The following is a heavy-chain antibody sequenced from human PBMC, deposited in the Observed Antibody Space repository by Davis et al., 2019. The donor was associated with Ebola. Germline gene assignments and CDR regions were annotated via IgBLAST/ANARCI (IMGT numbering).Heavy chain of an antibody. CDR1: GFTFSSYD. V-gene: IGHV3-13*01. CDR3: AKDRRGYNSAADY. D-gene: IGHD5-24*01. J-gene: IGHJ4*02. CDR2: IGTAGDT. Sequence: GGSLRLSCAASGFTFSSYDMHWVRHATGKGLEWVSAIGTAGDTYYPGSVKGRFTISRDNSKNTLYLQMNSLRADDTAVYYCAKDRRGYNSAADYWGQGTLVTVSS.